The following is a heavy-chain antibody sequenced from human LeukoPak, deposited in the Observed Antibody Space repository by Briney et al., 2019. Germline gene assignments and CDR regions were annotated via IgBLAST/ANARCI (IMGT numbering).Heavy chain of an antibody. V-gene: IGHV3-66*02. CDR2: IYSGGST. CDR1: GFTVSSNY. Sequence: GGSLRLSCAASGFTVSSNYMSWVRQAPGKGLERVSVIYSGGSTYYADSVKGRFTISRDNSKNTLYLQMNSLRAEDTAVYYCARVSPSDAFDIWGQGTMVTVSS. CDR3: ARVSPSDAFDI. J-gene: IGHJ3*02.